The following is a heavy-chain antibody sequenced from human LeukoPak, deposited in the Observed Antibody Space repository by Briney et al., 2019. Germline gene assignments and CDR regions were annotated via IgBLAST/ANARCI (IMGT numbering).Heavy chain of an antibody. Sequence: GVSLRLSCTASGFTFSHYALRWVRQAPGKGLEWVSAISGSGGSTYYADSVKGRFTISRDNSKNTLYLQMNSLRAEDTAVYYCAKDAWRGGDCYSVLDYWGQGTLVTVSS. CDR3: AKDAWRGGDCYSVLDY. V-gene: IGHV3-23*01. CDR2: ISGSGGST. D-gene: IGHD2-21*02. CDR1: GFTFSHYA. J-gene: IGHJ4*02.